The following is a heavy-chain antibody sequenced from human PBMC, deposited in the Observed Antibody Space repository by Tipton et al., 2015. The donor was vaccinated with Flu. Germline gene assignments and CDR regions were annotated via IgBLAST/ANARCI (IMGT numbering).Heavy chain of an antibody. Sequence: SLRLSCKVSGFDFSVYGMHWVRQAPGKGLEWVAVIWYDGNNIHYADSVKGRFTISRDNSKNTLYLQMNGLRAEDTAVYYCARDEGVVNYYFGMDVWGQGTTVTVSS. J-gene: IGHJ6*01. CDR2: IWYDGNNI. CDR1: GFDFSVYG. V-gene: IGHV3-33*01. CDR3: ARDEGVVNYYFGMDV.